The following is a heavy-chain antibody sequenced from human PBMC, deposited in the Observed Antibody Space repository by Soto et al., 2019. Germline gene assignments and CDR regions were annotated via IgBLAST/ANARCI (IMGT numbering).Heavy chain of an antibody. CDR1: GGSISTYY. V-gene: IGHV4-59*01. CDR3: ARGCYDNSANYRKTIFDY. D-gene: IGHD3-22*01. J-gene: IGHJ4*02. CDR2: SYYSGTT. Sequence: SETLSLTCTVSGGSISTYYWNWIRQPPGKGLEWIGYSYYSGTTNYSPSLKSRLTISVDTSKNQFSLKLDSVTAADTAVYYCARGCYDNSANYRKTIFDYWGQGALVTVSS.